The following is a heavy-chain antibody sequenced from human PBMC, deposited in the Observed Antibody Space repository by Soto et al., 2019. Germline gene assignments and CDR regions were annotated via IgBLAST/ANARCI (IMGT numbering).Heavy chain of an antibody. CDR2: ISGSGGST. Sequence: EVQLLESGGGLVQPGGSLRLSCAASGFTFSNYAVTWVRQAPWKGLEWVSTISGSGGSTYYADSVKGRFTISRDNSKSTLYLQMNSLRAEDTAVYYCAKDQGSSWYEIDYWGQGTLVTVSS. J-gene: IGHJ4*02. D-gene: IGHD6-13*01. V-gene: IGHV3-23*01. CDR1: GFTFSNYA. CDR3: AKDQGSSWYEIDY.